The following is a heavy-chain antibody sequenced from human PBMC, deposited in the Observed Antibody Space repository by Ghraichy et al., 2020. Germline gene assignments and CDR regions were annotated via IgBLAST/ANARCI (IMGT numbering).Heavy chain of an antibody. CDR3: ARYSDSGDCGGDCLDAFDI. Sequence: SCAAFGFTFSSYAMHWVRQAPGKGLEWVAVISYDGSNKYYADSVKGRFTISRDNSKNTLYLQMNSLRAEDTAVYYCARYSDSGDCGGDCLDAFDIWGQGTMVTVSS. V-gene: IGHV3-30-3*01. D-gene: IGHD2-21*02. J-gene: IGHJ3*02. CDR2: ISYDGSNK. CDR1: GFTFSSYA.